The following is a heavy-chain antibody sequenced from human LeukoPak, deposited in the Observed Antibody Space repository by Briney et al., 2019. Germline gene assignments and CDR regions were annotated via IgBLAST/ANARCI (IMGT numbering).Heavy chain of an antibody. CDR2: INEVGSKT. Sequence: GGSLRVSCAASGFRFSGCSLSWVRQAPGKGLEWVAIINEVGSKTYYDDSVKGRFTISRDNAKNSLYLEMSSLRAEDTAVYYCARLLGTVTTFDYWGQGTLVTVSS. CDR1: GFRFSGCS. D-gene: IGHD1-26*01. J-gene: IGHJ4*02. V-gene: IGHV3-7*01. CDR3: ARLLGTVTTFDY.